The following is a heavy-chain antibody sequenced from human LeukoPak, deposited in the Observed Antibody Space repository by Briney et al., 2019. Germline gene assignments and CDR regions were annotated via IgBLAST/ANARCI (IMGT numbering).Heavy chain of an antibody. D-gene: IGHD6-6*01. Sequence: SETLSLTCTVSGGSISSGGYYWSWIRQHPGKGLEWIGYIYYSGSTYYNPSLKSRVTISVDTSKNQFSLKLSSVTAADTAVYYCARDIEYSSSSPAFDIWGQGTMVTVSS. CDR3: ARDIEYSSSSPAFDI. CDR1: GGSISSGGYY. J-gene: IGHJ3*02. V-gene: IGHV4-31*03. CDR2: IYYSGST.